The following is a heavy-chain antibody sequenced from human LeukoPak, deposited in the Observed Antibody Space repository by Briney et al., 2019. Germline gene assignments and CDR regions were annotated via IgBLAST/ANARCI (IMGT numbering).Heavy chain of an antibody. CDR1: GGSFSGYY. CDR3: ATRKLGNDY. J-gene: IGHJ4*02. Sequence: SETLSLTCAVYGGSFSGYYWSWIRQPPGKGLEWIGEINHSGSTNYNPSLKSRVTMSVDTSKNQFSLKLTSVTAADTAVYYCATRKLGNDYWGQGTLVTVSP. CDR2: INHSGST. V-gene: IGHV4-34*01. D-gene: IGHD7-27*01.